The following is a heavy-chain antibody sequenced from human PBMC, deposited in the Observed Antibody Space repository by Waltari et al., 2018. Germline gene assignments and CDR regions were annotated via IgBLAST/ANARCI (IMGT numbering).Heavy chain of an antibody. V-gene: IGHV3-48*01. CDR3: ARDNSASYYDFWSGYFWFDP. Sequence: EVQLVESGGGLVQPGGSLSLSCAASGFTFRSYSMNWVRQAPGKGLGWVSYISSSSSTIYYADCVKGRFTISRDNAKNSLDLQMNSLRAEDTAVYYCARDNSASYYDFWSGYFWFDPWGQGTLVIVSS. CDR2: ISSSSSTI. J-gene: IGHJ5*02. CDR1: GFTFRSYS. D-gene: IGHD3-3*01.